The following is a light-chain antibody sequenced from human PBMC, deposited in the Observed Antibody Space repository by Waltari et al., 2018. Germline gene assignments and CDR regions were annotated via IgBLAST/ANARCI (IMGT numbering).Light chain of an antibody. CDR1: SSDIGYYNA. V-gene: IGLV2-11*01. CDR2: EVT. J-gene: IGLJ2*01. CDR3: NSYAGSNTWV. Sequence: QAAPTQPPSVSGSPGQSVTISCTGTSSDIGYYNAVSWYQQLPGKAPKLLIFEVTKRPSGVSDRVSGSKSDNTDSLTISGLQADDEADYYCNSYAGSNTWVFGGGTRLTVL.